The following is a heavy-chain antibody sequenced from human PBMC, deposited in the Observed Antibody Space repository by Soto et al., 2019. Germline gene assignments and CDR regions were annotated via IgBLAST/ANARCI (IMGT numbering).Heavy chain of an antibody. CDR3: ARGVVPAADVGHYYYYYGMDV. CDR1: GGTFSSYA. Sequence: AASVKVSCKASGGTFSSYAISGVRQAPGQGLEWMGGIIPIFGTANYAQKFQGRVTITADKSTSTAYMELSSLRSEDTAVYYCARGVVPAADVGHYYYYYGMDVWGQGTTVTVSS. CDR2: IIPIFGTA. V-gene: IGHV1-69*06. D-gene: IGHD2-2*01. J-gene: IGHJ6*02.